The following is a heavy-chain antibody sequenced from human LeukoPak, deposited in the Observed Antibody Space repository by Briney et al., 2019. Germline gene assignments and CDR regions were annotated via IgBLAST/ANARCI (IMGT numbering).Heavy chain of an antibody. CDR2: ISHDGSNK. J-gene: IGHJ6*02. CDR3: AREVYYDFWSGYRQTSRSRDRYYYYGMDV. D-gene: IGHD3-3*01. Sequence: GGSLRLSCAASGFTFSSYAMHWVRQAPGKGLEWVAVISHDGSNKYYADSVKGRFTISRDNSKNTLYLQMNSLRAEDTAVYYCAREVYYDFWSGYRQTSRSRDRYYYYGMDVWGQGTTVTVSS. V-gene: IGHV3-30-3*01. CDR1: GFTFSSYA.